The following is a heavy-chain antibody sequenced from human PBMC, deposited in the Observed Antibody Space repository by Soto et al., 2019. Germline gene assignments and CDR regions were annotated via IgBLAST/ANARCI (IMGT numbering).Heavy chain of an antibody. J-gene: IGHJ4*02. D-gene: IGHD5-12*01. CDR2: IIPILGIA. CDR1: GGTFRSYT. CDR3: ARDRGYSGYDTYYFDY. Sequence: SVKVSCKASGGTFRSYTISWVRQAPGQGLEWMGRIIPILGIANYAQKFQGRVTITADKSTSTAYMELSSLRSEDTAVYYCARDRGYSGYDTYYFDYWGQGTLVTVSS. V-gene: IGHV1-69*04.